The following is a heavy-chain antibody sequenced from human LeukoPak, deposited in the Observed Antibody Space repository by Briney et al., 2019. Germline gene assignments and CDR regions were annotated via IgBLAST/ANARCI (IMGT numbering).Heavy chain of an antibody. CDR2: IQSKTDGETT. CDR1: GFTFSNAW. D-gene: IGHD3-22*01. CDR3: TTDWGFYDSDGYYNYYFDY. Sequence: PGGSLRLSCAVSGFTFSNAWMSWVRQAPGKGLEWVGRIQSKTDGETTDYAAPVKGRFTISRDDSKNTLYLQMNSLKTEDTAVYYCTTDWGFYDSDGYYNYYFDYWGQGTLVTVSS. V-gene: IGHV3-15*01. J-gene: IGHJ4*02.